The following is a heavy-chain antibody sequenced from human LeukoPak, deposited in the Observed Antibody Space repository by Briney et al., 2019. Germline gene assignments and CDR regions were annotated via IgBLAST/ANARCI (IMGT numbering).Heavy chain of an antibody. D-gene: IGHD4-17*01. CDR3: ARLLDYDESGAPDIFDI. V-gene: IGHV4-59*01. J-gene: IGHJ3*02. CDR2: VSYTGRT. Sequence: SETLSLTCSVSGGSISSNYWTWIRQSPGKGLEYIGHVSYTGRTRYNPSLQRRLTISLDTSNNHFSLQLTSVSAADTAVYYCARLLDYDESGAPDIFDIWGQGTMVTVSS. CDR1: GGSISSNY.